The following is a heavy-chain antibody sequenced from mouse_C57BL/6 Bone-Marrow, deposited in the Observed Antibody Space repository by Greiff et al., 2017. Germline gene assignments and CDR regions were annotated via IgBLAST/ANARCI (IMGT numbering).Heavy chain of an antibody. CDR1: GYTFTSYW. J-gene: IGHJ1*03. CDR3: ARDPYYGSSYWYFDV. Sequence: QVQLQQPGAELVKPGASVKLSCKASGYTFTSYWMQWVKQRPGQGLEWIGEIDPSDSYTNYNQQFKGKATLTVDTPSSTAYMQLSSLTSEDSAVYYCARDPYYGSSYWYFDVWGTGTTVTVSS. V-gene: IGHV1-50*01. D-gene: IGHD1-1*01. CDR2: IDPSDSYT.